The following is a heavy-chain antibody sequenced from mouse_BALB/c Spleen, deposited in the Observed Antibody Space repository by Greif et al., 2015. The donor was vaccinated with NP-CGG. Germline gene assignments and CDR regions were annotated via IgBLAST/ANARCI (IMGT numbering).Heavy chain of an antibody. Sequence: VKLQESGAELAKPGASAKMSCKASGYTFTSYWMHWVKQRPGQGLEWIGYINPSTGYTEYNQKFKDKATLTADKSSSTAYMQLSSLTSEDSAVYYCASYCGSSYYYAMDYWGQGTSVTVSS. D-gene: IGHD1-1*01. CDR3: ASYCGSSYYYAMDY. V-gene: IGHV1-7*01. CDR2: INPSTGYT. J-gene: IGHJ4*01. CDR1: GYTFTSYW.